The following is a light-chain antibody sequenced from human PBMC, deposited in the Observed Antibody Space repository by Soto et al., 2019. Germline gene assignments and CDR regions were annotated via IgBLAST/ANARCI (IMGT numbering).Light chain of an antibody. CDR3: CSFAGSNTFL. CDR1: SSDVGSYNL. V-gene: IGLV2-23*03. CDR2: EGS. J-gene: IGLJ2*01. Sequence: QSALTQPASVSGSPGQSITISCTGTSSDVGSYNLVSWYQQHPGKAPKLMIYEGSHRPSGVSNRFSGSKSGNTASLTISGLQAEDEADYYCCSFAGSNTFLFGGGTQLTVL.